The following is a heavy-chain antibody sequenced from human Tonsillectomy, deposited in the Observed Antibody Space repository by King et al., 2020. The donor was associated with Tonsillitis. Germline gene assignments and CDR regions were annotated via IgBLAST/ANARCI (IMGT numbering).Heavy chain of an antibody. V-gene: IGHV4-30-4*07. J-gene: IGHJ6*02. CDR3: ASVHYYYGMDV. Sequence: LQLQESGPGLVKPSQTLSLTCTVSGGPISSVGYSWSWIRQPPGKGREWIGCVYFIGNTYYSPPLKTRVSISVDTSKNHFSLKLSSVTAADADVYSCASVHYYYGMDVWGQGTTVTVSS. CDR2: VYFIGNT. CDR1: GGPISSVGYS.